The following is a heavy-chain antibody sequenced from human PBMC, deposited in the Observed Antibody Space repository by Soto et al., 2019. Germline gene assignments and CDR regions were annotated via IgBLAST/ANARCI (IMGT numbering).Heavy chain of an antibody. CDR3: ARAYDFLDARDGFRT. V-gene: IGHV4-34*01. CDR2: INHSGTT. Sequence: SGSLSVNSADHGGSFSGYYWNRICQSPGKGLEWIVKINHSGTTSYNPDLKSRDTISVDSPKNHVSLKLSSVTAADTAVYYCARAYDFLDARDGFRTWGQGTTFTLTS. CDR1: GGSFSGYY. D-gene: IGHD2-21*01. J-gene: IGHJ6*02.